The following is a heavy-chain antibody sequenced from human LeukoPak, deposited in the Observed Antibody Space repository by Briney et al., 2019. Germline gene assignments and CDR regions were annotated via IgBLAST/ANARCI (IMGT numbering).Heavy chain of an antibody. J-gene: IGHJ4*02. CDR1: GYTFTSYG. CDR3: ARVPLYYDFWSGSSFGDY. V-gene: IGHV1-2*02. CDR2: INPNSGGT. D-gene: IGHD3-3*01. Sequence: ASVKVSCKASGYTFTSYGISWVRQAPGQGLEWMGWINPNSGGTNYAQKFQGRVTMTRDTSISTAYIELSRLRSDDTAVYYCARVPLYYDFWSGSSFGDYWGQGTLVTVSS.